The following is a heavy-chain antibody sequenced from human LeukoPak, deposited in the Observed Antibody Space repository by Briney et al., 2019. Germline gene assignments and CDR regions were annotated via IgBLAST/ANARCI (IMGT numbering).Heavy chain of an antibody. CDR2: IYYSGST. Sequence: SETLSLTCTASGGSISSYYWSWIRQPPGKGLEWIGYIYYSGSTNYNPSLKSRVTISVDTSKNQFSLKLSSVTAADTAVYYCARERLKGNWFDPWGQGTLVTVSS. CDR3: ARERLKGNWFDP. J-gene: IGHJ5*02. CDR1: GGSISSYY. D-gene: IGHD5-12*01. V-gene: IGHV4-59*01.